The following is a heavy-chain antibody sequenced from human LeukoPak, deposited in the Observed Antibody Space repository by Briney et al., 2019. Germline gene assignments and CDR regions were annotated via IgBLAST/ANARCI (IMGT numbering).Heavy chain of an antibody. Sequence: ASVKVSCKASGYTFTGYYMHWVRQAPGQGLEWMGRINPNSGGTNYAQKFQGRVTMTRDTSISTAYMELSRLRSDDTAVYYCARDRVLNYDTLTGYRAYNWFDPWGQGTLVTVSS. J-gene: IGHJ5*02. V-gene: IGHV1-2*06. CDR2: INPNSGGT. CDR1: GYTFTGYY. CDR3: ARDRVLNYDTLTGYRAYNWFDP. D-gene: IGHD3-9*01.